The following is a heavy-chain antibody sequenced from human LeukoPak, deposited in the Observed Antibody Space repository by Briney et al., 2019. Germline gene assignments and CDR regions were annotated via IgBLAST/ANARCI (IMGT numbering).Heavy chain of an antibody. J-gene: IGHJ4*02. CDR1: GYSFTSYW. CDR3: ARLDYYDSSGYPPGDY. Sequence: GESLKISCKGSGYSFTSYWIGWVRQMPGKGLGWRGSIFPGDSDTRYSPSFQGQVTISADKSISTAYLQWSSLKASDTAMYYCARLDYYDSSGYPPGDYWGQGTLVTVSS. V-gene: IGHV5-51*01. D-gene: IGHD3-22*01. CDR2: IFPGDSDT.